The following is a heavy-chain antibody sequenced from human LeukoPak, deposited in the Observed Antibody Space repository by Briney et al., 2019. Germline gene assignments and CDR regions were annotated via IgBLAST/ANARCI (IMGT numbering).Heavy chain of an antibody. CDR3: TRVLIYSSSWYDYYYMDV. V-gene: IGHV3-49*04. D-gene: IGHD6-13*01. CDR2: IRSKAYGGTT. J-gene: IGHJ6*03. Sequence: GGSLRLSCTASGFTFGDYAMSWVRQAPGKGLEWVGFIRSKAYGGTTEYAASVKGRFTISRDDSKSIAYLQMNSLKTEDTAVYYCTRVLIYSSSWYDYYYMDVWGKGTTVTVSS. CDR1: GFTFGDYA.